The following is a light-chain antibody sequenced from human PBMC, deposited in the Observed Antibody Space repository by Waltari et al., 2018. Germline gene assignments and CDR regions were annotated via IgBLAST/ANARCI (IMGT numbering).Light chain of an antibody. CDR1: NSNIGRNT. CDR2: NNF. Sequence: QSVLTQPPSASGTPRQTVTIPCFGSNSNIGRNTVNRYQQLPGTAPTLLVYNNFQRPSGVPDRFSGSKSGTSASLAILGVRPEDEADYYCATWDDSLNGPVFGGGTKLTVL. V-gene: IGLV1-44*01. J-gene: IGLJ2*01. CDR3: ATWDDSLNGPV.